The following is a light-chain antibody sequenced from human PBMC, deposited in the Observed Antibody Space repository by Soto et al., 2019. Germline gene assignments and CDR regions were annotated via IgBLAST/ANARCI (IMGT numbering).Light chain of an antibody. J-gene: IGLJ2*01. CDR2: DIY. V-gene: IGLV1-51*01. CDR1: SSNIGNNF. Sequence: QSVLTQPPSVSAAPGQNITISCFGSSSNIGNNFVSWYRHLPGAAPKLLIYDIYKRPSGIPGRFSGSKSGTSATLGITGLQTGDEADYYCGTWDSSLSAVVFGGGTKLTVL. CDR3: GTWDSSLSAVV.